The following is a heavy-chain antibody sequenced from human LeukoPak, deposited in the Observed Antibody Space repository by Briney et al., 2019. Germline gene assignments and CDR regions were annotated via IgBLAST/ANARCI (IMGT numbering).Heavy chain of an antibody. CDR1: GFTFSSYA. J-gene: IGHJ4*02. CDR2: ISGSGGNT. D-gene: IGHD3-22*01. Sequence: GGSLRLSCVASGFTFSSYAMSWVRQAAGKGLEWVSAISGSGGNTYYADSVRGRFTISRDNSKNTLYLQMNSLRAEDTAVYYCAREPYYYDSSGYNENDYWGQGTLVTVSS. CDR3: AREPYYYDSSGYNENDY. V-gene: IGHV3-23*01.